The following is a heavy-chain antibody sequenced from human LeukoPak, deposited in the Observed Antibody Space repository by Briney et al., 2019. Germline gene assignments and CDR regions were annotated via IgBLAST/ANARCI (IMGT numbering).Heavy chain of an antibody. CDR3: AREGFAAASDI. CDR1: GFTFNSFW. D-gene: IGHD2-15*01. CDR2: IKQDGSEK. V-gene: IGHV3-7*01. Sequence: PGGSLRLSCAASGFTFNSFWMSWVRQAPGKGLEWVANIKQDGSEKNYVDSVKGRFTISRDNAKNSMYLQMNSLRAEGTAVYYCAREGFAAASDIWGQGTMVTVSS. J-gene: IGHJ3*02.